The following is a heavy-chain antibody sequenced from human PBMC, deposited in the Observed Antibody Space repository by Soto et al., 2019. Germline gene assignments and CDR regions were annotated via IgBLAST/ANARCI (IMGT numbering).Heavy chain of an antibody. D-gene: IGHD3-22*01. Sequence: EVQLLESGGGLVQPGGSLRLSCAASGITISNYPMSWVRQAPGKGLDWVSGISGSGDRTYYADSAKGRFTISKDITKNSLSLQLDSLGVEDTAVDFCVKDDGGYPSTAPLWGQGTLVTVSS. V-gene: IGHV3-23*01. J-gene: IGHJ4*02. CDR1: GITISNYP. CDR3: VKDDGGYPSTAPL. CDR2: ISGSGDRT.